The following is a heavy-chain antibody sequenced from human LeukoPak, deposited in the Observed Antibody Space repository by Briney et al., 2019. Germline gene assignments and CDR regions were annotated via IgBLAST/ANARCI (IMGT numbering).Heavy chain of an antibody. V-gene: IGHV1-8*01. Sequence: ASVKVSFKASGYTFTNYDIKWVGQGTGQGVEWMGWMNPNSGNTGYAQKFQGRVTMTRNTSISTAYMELSSLRSEDTAVYYCARGQSSAAGYYWGQGTLVTVSS. CDR3: ARGQSSAAGYY. CDR2: MNPNSGNT. J-gene: IGHJ4*02. D-gene: IGHD6-13*01. CDR1: GYTFTNYD.